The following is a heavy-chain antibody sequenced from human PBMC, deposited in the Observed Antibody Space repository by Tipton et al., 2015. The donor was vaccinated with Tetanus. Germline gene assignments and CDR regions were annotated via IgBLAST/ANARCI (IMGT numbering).Heavy chain of an antibody. Sequence: SLRLSCAASGFTFSSYSMNWVRQAPGKGLEWVSYISSSSSTIYYADSVKGRFTISRDNAKNSLYLQMNSLRDEDTAVYYCARRGSEMATYGPHILFDYWGQGTLVTVSS. CDR2: ISSSSSTI. V-gene: IGHV3-48*02. D-gene: IGHD5-24*01. J-gene: IGHJ4*02. CDR3: ARRGSEMATYGPHILFDY. CDR1: GFTFSSYS.